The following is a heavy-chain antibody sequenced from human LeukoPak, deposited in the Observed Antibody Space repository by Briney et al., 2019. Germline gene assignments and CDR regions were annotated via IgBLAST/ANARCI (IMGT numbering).Heavy chain of an antibody. V-gene: IGHV1-46*01. CDR3: ARDDVVAAPFYYYGLDV. CDR1: GYTFTRYS. CDR2: INPSGGGT. Sequence: ASVKVSCKASGYTFTRYSIHWVRQAPGQGLEWIGIINPSGGGTNYAQKFQGRVTMTTDTSTSTVYMELSSLISEDTAVFYCARDDVVAAPFYYYGLDVWGQGTTVTVSS. J-gene: IGHJ6*02. D-gene: IGHD6-19*01.